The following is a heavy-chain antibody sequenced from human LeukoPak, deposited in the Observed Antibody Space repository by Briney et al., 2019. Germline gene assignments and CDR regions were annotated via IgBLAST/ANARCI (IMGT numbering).Heavy chain of an antibody. CDR2: IYYSGST. D-gene: IGHD5-18*01. CDR3: ASAKGYSRHYYYYYMDV. CDR1: GASISSTSYY. V-gene: IGHV4-39*01. J-gene: IGHJ6*03. Sequence: SAPLSLTSTFCGASISSTSYYGGWIRQPPGEGLAWIWSIYYSGSTYYNPSLKSRVTISVDTSKNQFSLKLSSVTAADTAVYYCASAKGYSRHYYYYYMDVWGKGTTVTVSS.